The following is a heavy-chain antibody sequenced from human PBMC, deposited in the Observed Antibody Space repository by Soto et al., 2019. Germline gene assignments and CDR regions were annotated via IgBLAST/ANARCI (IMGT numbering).Heavy chain of an antibody. J-gene: IGHJ4*02. CDR3: AHRVVAVTGFDY. V-gene: IGHV2-5*02. D-gene: IGHD2-15*01. CDR1: GFSLSSSGVG. Sequence: QITLKESGPTLVKPTQTLTLTCTFSGFSLSSSGVGVGWIRQPPGKALEWLALIYWDDETRYSPSLKSRLTITKDTSKNQVVLTLTNLDPVHTATYYCAHRVVAVTGFDYWGQGTLVTVSS. CDR2: IYWDDET.